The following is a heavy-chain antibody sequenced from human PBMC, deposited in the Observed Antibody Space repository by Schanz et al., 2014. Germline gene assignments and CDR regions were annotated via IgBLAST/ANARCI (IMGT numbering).Heavy chain of an antibody. V-gene: IGHV3-21*01. J-gene: IGHJ5*02. Sequence: EVQVVESGGGLVKPGGSLRLSCVVSEITFTNAWMNWVRQAPGKGLEWVSSLSGGSSYIFYADSVKGRFTISRDNARYSLYLEMNSLRAEDTAVYYCARGRARQLVHWFDPWGQGTLVTVSS. CDR2: LSGGSSYI. D-gene: IGHD6-13*01. CDR3: ARGRARQLVHWFDP. CDR1: EITFTNAW.